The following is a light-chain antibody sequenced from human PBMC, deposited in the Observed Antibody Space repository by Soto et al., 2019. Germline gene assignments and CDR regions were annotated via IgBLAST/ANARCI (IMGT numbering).Light chain of an antibody. CDR2: DAS. Sequence: EIVLTQSPATLSLSPGERATLSCRASQSVSSYLAWYQQKPGQAPRLLIYDASNRATGTPARFSGSGSGTEFTLTISRLEPEDFALYYCQQYGSSAPITFGQGTRLEIK. V-gene: IGKV3-20*01. J-gene: IGKJ5*01. CDR1: QSVSSY. CDR3: QQYGSSAPIT.